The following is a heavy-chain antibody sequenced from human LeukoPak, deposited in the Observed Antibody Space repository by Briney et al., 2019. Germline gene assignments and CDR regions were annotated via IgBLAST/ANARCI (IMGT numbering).Heavy chain of an antibody. CDR1: GFTFSSYG. CDR2: IWYDGSNK. D-gene: IGHD3-3*01. Sequence: GGSLRLSCAASGFTFSSYGMHWVRQAPGKGLEWVAVIWYDGSNKYYADSVKGRSTISRDNSKNTLYLQMNSLRAEDTAVYYCAKGGPIFGVVIIGDAFDIWGQGTMVTVSS. CDR3: AKGGPIFGVVIIGDAFDI. V-gene: IGHV3-33*06. J-gene: IGHJ3*02.